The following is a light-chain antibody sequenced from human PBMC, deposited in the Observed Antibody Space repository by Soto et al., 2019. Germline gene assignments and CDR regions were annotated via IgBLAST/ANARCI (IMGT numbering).Light chain of an antibody. V-gene: IGKV3-20*01. Sequence: EIVLTQSPGTLSLSPGERATLSCRASQSVSNNYLAWYQQKPGQAPRLPIYVASNRATGIPDRCSGSGSGTDFTLTISRLEPEDFAVYYCQQYGSSGTFGQGTKVDIK. CDR2: VAS. J-gene: IGKJ1*01. CDR3: QQYGSSGT. CDR1: QSVSNNY.